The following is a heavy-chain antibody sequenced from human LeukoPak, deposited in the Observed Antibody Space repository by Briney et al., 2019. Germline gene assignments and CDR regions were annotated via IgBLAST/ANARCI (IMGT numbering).Heavy chain of an antibody. J-gene: IGHJ3*02. CDR1: GYTFTSYG. D-gene: IGHD3-22*01. CDR2: ISAYNGNT. Sequence: ASVKVSCKASGYTFTSYGISWVRQAPGQGLEWMGWISAYNGNTNYAQKLQGRVTMTTDTSTSTAYMELRSLRSDDTAVYYCARDLLWSDDSRVREPNDAFDIWGQGTMVTVSS. CDR3: ARDLLWSDDSRVREPNDAFDI. V-gene: IGHV1-18*01.